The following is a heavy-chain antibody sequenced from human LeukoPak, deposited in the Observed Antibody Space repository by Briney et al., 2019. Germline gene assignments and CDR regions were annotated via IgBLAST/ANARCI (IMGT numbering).Heavy chain of an antibody. J-gene: IGHJ4*02. D-gene: IGHD6-6*01. CDR1: GFTFTNHW. V-gene: IGHV3-74*01. CDR3: VGTIASRGSEY. Sequence: PGGSLRLSCAASGFTFTNHWMHWVRQAPGMGLVWVSRLPPDELDIIYADSVKGRLTVSRDNSKHTVYPQINNLRAEDTAVYYCVGTIASRGSEYWGQGALVTVSS. CDR2: LPPDELDI.